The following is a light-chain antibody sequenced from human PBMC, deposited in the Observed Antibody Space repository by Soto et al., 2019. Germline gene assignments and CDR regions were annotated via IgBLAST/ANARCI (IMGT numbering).Light chain of an antibody. CDR2: DTS. Sequence: EIVLMQSPGTLSLSPGEGATLSCRASHSVNNNYLAWYQQRPGQAPTVLIFDTSRRATGVPDRFSGSGSGTGFNLRISRVETDDFAVYYCQQDGSSQFTFGTGTKVNIK. CDR1: HSVNNNY. V-gene: IGKV3-20*01. CDR3: QQDGSSQFT. J-gene: IGKJ3*01.